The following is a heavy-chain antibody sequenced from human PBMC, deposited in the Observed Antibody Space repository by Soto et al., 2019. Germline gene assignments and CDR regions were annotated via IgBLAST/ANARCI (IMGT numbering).Heavy chain of an antibody. J-gene: IGHJ4*02. CDR3: AKAMSVPNYFDY. D-gene: IGHD4-17*01. Sequence: SGFTFSSYGMHWVRQAPGKGLEWVAVISYDGSNKYYADSVKGRFTISRDNSKNTLYLQMNSLRAEDTAVYYCAKAMSVPNYFDYWGQGTLVTVSS. CDR2: ISYDGSNK. CDR1: GFTFSSYG. V-gene: IGHV3-30*18.